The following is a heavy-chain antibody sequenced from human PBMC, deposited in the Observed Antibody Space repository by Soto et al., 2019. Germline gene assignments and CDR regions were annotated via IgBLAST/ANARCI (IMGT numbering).Heavy chain of an antibody. CDR2: IIPIFGTA. V-gene: IGHV1-69*13. J-gene: IGHJ6*02. D-gene: IGHD6-19*01. CDR1: GYAMSRDA. Sequence: SLNGYWKGSGYAMSRDASSRGRKNTGQGLEWMGGIIPIFGTANYAQKFQGRVTITADESTSTAYMELSSLRSEDTAVYYCASGAVAGTQMWHGMGVWGQRPT. CDR3: ASGAVAGTQMWHGMGV.